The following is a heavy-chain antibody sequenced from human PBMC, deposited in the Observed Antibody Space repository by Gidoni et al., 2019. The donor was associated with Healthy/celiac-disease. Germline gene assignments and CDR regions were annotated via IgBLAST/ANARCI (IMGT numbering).Heavy chain of an antibody. V-gene: IGHV3-23*04. D-gene: IGHD3-3*01. CDR3: AKDGTSYDFWIPHSGAFDI. CDR2: ISGSGGST. Sequence: EVQLVGSGGGLVQPGGSMRLSCAAPGFPFGSYATGWVRQAPGKGLEWVSAISGSGGSTYYADSVKGRFTISRDNSKNTLYLQMNSLRAEDTAVYYCAKDGTSYDFWIPHSGAFDIWGQGTMVTVSS. J-gene: IGHJ3*02. CDR1: GFPFGSYA.